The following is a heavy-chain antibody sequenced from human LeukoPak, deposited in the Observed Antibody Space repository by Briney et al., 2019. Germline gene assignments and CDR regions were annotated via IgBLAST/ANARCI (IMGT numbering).Heavy chain of an antibody. CDR3: ASLGGRDGYKSHPFDY. Sequence: PGGSLRLSCAASGFTVSSNYMSWVRQAPGKGLEWVSVIYSGGSTYYADSVKGRFTISRDNSKNTLYLQMNSLRAEDTAVYCCASLGGRDGYKSHPFDYWGQGTLVTVSS. V-gene: IGHV3-53*01. D-gene: IGHD5-24*01. J-gene: IGHJ4*02. CDR2: IYSGGST. CDR1: GFTVSSNY.